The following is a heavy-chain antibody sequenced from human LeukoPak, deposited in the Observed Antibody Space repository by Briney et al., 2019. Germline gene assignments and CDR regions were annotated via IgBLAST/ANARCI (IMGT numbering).Heavy chain of an antibody. Sequence: PGGSLRLSCAASEFTFNSYDMNWVRQAPGKGLEWVSYISNGGSRTYYADSVKGRFTISRDNAKNSLYLQMNSLRVEDTAIYYCARRYCSSTSCTMDVWGKGTTVTVSS. CDR1: EFTFNSYD. D-gene: IGHD2-2*01. CDR2: ISNGGSRT. CDR3: ARRYCSSTSCTMDV. V-gene: IGHV3-48*03. J-gene: IGHJ6*04.